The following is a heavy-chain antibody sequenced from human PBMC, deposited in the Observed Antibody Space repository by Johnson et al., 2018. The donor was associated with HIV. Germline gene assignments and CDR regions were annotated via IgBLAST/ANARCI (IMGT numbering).Heavy chain of an antibody. D-gene: IGHD3-22*01. Sequence: VQLVESGGGVVRPGGSLRLSCAASGFTFDDYGINWVRPRQGTALEWASAIHWNGGSTGYADSVDGRFTISRDNAKNSLYLQRNSLRAEDTALYYCARSVGYYDSSGYYYVDAFDNWGQGTMVTVSS. V-gene: IGHV3-20*04. CDR2: IHWNGGST. J-gene: IGHJ3*02. CDR3: ARSVGYYDSSGYYYVDAFDN. CDR1: GFTFDDYG.